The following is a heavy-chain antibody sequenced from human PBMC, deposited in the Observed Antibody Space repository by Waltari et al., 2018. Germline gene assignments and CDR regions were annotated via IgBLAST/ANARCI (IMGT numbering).Heavy chain of an antibody. D-gene: IGHD6-19*01. J-gene: IGHJ4*02. CDR1: GFRFSNYW. CDR2: ISNDESSM. V-gene: IGHV3-74*03. Sequence: EEQLLESGGGLVQPGDSLRLSCAASGFRFSNYWMNWVRQAPGKGLVGVARISNDESSMTYAGSVRGRFVISRDDSDNKVHLQMNGLNADDTATYYCAKDHPSDGWPAFDSWGQGTQVIVSS. CDR3: AKDHPSDGWPAFDS.